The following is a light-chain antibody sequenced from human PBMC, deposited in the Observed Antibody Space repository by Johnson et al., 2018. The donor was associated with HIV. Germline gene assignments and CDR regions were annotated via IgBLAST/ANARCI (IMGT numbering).Light chain of an antibody. CDR1: SSNIGNNY. CDR2: EIN. J-gene: IGLJ1*01. CDR3: GTWDSSLGGYV. Sequence: QAVLTQPPSVSAAPGQKVTISCSGSSSNIGNNYISWFQHLTGSAPKLLIYEINKRPSGIPDRFSGSKSGTSATLGITGLQTGDEADYYCGTWDSSLGGYVFGTGTKVTVL. V-gene: IGLV1-51*02.